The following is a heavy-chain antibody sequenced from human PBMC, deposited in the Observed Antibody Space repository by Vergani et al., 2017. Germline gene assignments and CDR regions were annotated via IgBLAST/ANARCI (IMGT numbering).Heavy chain of an antibody. CDR3: ARASTAVAGFDY. J-gene: IGHJ4*02. V-gene: IGHV4-61*01. Sequence: QVQLQESGPGLVKPSETLSLTCTVSGGSVSSGSYYWSWIRQPPGKGLEWIGYIYYSGSTNYNPSLKSRVTISVDTSKNQFSLKLSSVTAADTAVYYCARASTAVAGFDYWGQGTLVTVSS. CDR2: IYYSGST. CDR1: GGSVSSGSYY. D-gene: IGHD6-19*01.